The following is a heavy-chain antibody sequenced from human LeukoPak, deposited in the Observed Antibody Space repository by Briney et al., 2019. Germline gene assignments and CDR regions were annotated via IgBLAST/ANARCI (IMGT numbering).Heavy chain of an antibody. D-gene: IGHD6-19*01. J-gene: IGHJ4*02. CDR3: ARVDRGWSLDY. V-gene: IGHV3-53*01. CDR1: GFTVSSSY. CDR2: IYSGGST. Sequence: PGGSPRLSCAASGFTVSSSYMSWVRQAPGKGLEWVSVIYSGGSTYYADSVKGRFTISRDNSKNTLSLQMNSLRVEDTAVYYCARVDRGWSLDYWGQGTLVTVSS.